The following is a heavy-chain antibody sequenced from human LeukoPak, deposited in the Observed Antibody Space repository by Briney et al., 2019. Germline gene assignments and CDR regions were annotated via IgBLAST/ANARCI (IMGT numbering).Heavy chain of an antibody. J-gene: IGHJ6*02. CDR1: GGSISSYY. V-gene: IGHV4-59*01. Sequence: PSETLTLTCTASGGSISSYYWSWIRQPPGKGLEWIGYIYYSGSTSYNPSLKSRVTISVDTSKNQFSLKLSSVTAADTAVYYCARVRSMGEDYYHYGMDVWGQGTTVTVSS. CDR2: IYYSGST. CDR3: ARVRSMGEDYYHYGMDV. D-gene: IGHD1-26*01.